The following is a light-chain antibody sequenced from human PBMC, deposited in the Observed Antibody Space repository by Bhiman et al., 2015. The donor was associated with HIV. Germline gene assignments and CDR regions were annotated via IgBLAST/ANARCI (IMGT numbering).Light chain of an antibody. CDR3: NSRDTSGNHWV. CDR1: SLRTYY. Sequence: SYELTQDPAVSVALGQTVRITCQGDSLRTYYASWYQQKPGQAPVLVIYGNNRRPSGIPDRFSGSSSGNTASLTFTGAQAEDEADYYCNSRDTSGNHWVFGGGTKLTVL. J-gene: IGLJ3*02. CDR2: GNN. V-gene: IGLV3-19*01.